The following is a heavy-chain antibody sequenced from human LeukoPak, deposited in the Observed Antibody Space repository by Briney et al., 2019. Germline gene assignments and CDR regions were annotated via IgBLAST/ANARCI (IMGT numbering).Heavy chain of an antibody. V-gene: IGHV4-34*01. CDR1: AGSFSGYY. J-gene: IGHJ6*03. Sequence: NTSETLSLTCAVYAGSFSGYYWSWIRQPPGKGLEWIGEINHSGSTNYNPSLKSRVTISVDTSKNQFSLKLSSVTAADTAVYYCARHTLDYYYYYMDVWGKGTTVTISS. CDR2: INHSGST. D-gene: IGHD2-2*02. CDR3: ARHTLDYYYYYMDV.